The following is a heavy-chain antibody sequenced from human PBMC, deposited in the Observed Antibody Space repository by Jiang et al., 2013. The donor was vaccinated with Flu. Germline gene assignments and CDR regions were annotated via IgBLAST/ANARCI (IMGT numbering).Heavy chain of an antibody. CDR3: ARIRDLSFEC. V-gene: IGHV4-39*07. J-gene: IGHJ4*02. CDR1: GGSIISSNSY. D-gene: IGHD4-17*01. CDR2: FYHTGNT. Sequence: GSGLVKPSETLSLTCTVSGGSIISSNSYWGWIRQPPGEGLEYIGSFYHTGNTFYNPSLKSRVTISIDTSKNQFSLRLSSVTAADTAIYYCARIRDLSFECWGQGALVTVSS.